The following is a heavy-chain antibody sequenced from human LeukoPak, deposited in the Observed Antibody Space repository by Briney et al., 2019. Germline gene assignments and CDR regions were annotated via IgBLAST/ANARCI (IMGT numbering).Heavy chain of an antibody. D-gene: IGHD1-26*01. J-gene: IGHJ4*02. CDR1: GYTFTSYT. CDR3: ARDLYSGSKSFGY. V-gene: IGHV1-18*01. CDR2: ISPYNGNT. Sequence: ASVKVSCKASGYTFTSYTITWVRQAPGQGLEWMGWISPYNGNTNYAQKFQGRATMTTDTSTSTAYMELRSPRSDDTAFYYCARDLYSGSKSFGYWGQGTLVTVSS.